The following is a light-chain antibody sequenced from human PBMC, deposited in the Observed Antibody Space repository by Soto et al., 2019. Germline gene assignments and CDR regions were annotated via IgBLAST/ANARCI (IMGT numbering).Light chain of an antibody. CDR2: DAS. V-gene: IGKV1-5*01. Sequence: DIQMTQSPSTLPASVGDRVTITCRASQSISSWLAWYQQKPGQAPKLLIYDASNLESGVPLRFSGSGSGTEFTLTISSLQPDDFATYYCQQYETYVTTFGQGTKLEIK. CDR3: QQYETYVTT. CDR1: QSISSW. J-gene: IGKJ2*01.